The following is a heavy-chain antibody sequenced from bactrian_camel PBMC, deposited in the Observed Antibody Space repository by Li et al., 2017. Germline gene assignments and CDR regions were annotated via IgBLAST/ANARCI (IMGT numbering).Heavy chain of an antibody. D-gene: IGHD2*01. J-gene: IGHJ4*01. Sequence: HVQLVESGGGSVQAGGTLRLSCTASADTYCMAWFRQTSGQEREGVASINTQIGRTYYADPVKGRFTIAQDSAKNTVYLQMNSLRPEDSAMYYCAAEDYCGGSWDLAENYLYWGQGTQVTVS. CDR1: ADTYC. CDR3: AAEDYCGGSWDLAENYLY. V-gene: IGHV3S63*01. CDR2: INTQIGRT.